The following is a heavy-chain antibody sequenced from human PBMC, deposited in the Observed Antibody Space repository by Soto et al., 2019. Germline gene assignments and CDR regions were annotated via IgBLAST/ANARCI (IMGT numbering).Heavy chain of an antibody. D-gene: IGHD1-26*01. CDR1: GCTFTSYA. J-gene: IGHJ6*02. CDR2: FDPEDGQT. V-gene: IGHV1-24*01. Sequence: ASVKITCKASGCTFTSYAMHWVRQAPGKGLEGMGGFDPEDGQTIYAQKFQGRVTMTEDTSTDTAYMELSSLRSEDTAVYYCATMGVGATEELYYYYGMDVWGQGTTVTVSS. CDR3: ATMGVGATEELYYYYGMDV.